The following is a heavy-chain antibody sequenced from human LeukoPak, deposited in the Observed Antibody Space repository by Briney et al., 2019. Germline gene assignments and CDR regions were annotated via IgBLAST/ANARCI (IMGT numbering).Heavy chain of an antibody. Sequence: GASVKVSCKASGGTLSSYAISWVRQAPGQGLEWMGGIIPIFGTANYAQKFQGRVAITADESTSTAYMELSSLRSEDTAVYYCAGPNSSGYYDVREYFQHWGQGTLVTVSS. J-gene: IGHJ1*01. CDR3: AGPNSSGYYDVREYFQH. D-gene: IGHD3-22*01. CDR2: IIPIFGTA. V-gene: IGHV1-69*01. CDR1: GGTLSSYA.